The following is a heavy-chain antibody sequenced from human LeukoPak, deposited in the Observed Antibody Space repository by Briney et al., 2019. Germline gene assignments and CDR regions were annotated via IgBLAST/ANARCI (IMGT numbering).Heavy chain of an antibody. CDR3: ARGKSAFDY. Sequence: GGSLRLSCAASGFTFSSYWMAWVRQAPGKGLEWVANIKTDGYDKYYVDSLKGRFTISRDNAKNSLYLQMNSLRAEDTAVYYCARGKSAFDYWGQGTLVTVSS. CDR2: IKTDGYDK. CDR1: GFTFSSYW. J-gene: IGHJ4*02. V-gene: IGHV3-7*01.